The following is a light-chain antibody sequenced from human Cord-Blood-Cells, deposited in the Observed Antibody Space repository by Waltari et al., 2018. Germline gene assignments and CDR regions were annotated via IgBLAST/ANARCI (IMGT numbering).Light chain of an antibody. CDR2: DAS. J-gene: IGKJ4*01. CDR1: QYISNY. CDR3: KQYDKGLT. Sequence: IQMTQSPSSLSASLEDSVHIPCQASQYISNYLNWYHQKPGKAPKPLIYDASKFETWVPSRVSGSVSETDFTFSISSLQPEDNATYYCKQYDKGLTFGGGTKVEIK. V-gene: IGKV1-33*01.